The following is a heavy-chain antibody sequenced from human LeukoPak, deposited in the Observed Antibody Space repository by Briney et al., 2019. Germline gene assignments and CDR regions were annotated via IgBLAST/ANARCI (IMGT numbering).Heavy chain of an antibody. D-gene: IGHD6-13*01. Sequence: SETLSLTCTVSGGSISSYYWSWIRQPAGKGLEWLGRIYTSGSTNYNPSLKSRVTMSVDTSKNQFSLKLSSVTAADTAVYYCAREPYSSSWNNWFDPWGQGTLVTVSS. CDR3: AREPYSSSWNNWFDP. V-gene: IGHV4-4*07. J-gene: IGHJ5*02. CDR2: IYTSGST. CDR1: GGSISSYY.